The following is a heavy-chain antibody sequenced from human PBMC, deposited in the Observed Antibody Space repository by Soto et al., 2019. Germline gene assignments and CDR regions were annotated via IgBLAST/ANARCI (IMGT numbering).Heavy chain of an antibody. CDR1: GGTFRSYA. CDR2: LIPIFGTA. Sequence: QVQLVQSGAEVKKPGSSVKVSCKASGGTFRSYAISWVRQAPGQGLEWLGGLIPIFGTANYAQKLQGRVTITADESKSTAYIELSSLRSEDTAVYYCARNTAAGDPHGAFDIWGQVTMVTVSS. D-gene: IGHD6-13*01. V-gene: IGHV1-69*01. J-gene: IGHJ3*02. CDR3: ARNTAAGDPHGAFDI.